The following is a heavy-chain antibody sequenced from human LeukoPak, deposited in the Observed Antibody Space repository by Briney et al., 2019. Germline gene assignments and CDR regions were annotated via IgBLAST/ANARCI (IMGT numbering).Heavy chain of an antibody. J-gene: IGHJ3*02. CDR1: GGSISSYY. CDR3: ARDRRYFDGWGAFDI. D-gene: IGHD3-9*01. CDR2: IYYSGST. Sequence: PSETLSLTCTVSGGSISSYYWSWIRQPPGKGLEWIGYIYYSGSTNYNPSLKSRVTISVDTSKNQFSLKLSSVTAADTAVYYCARDRRYFDGWGAFDIWGQGTMVTVSS. V-gene: IGHV4-59*01.